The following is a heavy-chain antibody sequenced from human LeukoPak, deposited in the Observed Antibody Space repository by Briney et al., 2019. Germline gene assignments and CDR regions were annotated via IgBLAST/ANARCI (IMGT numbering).Heavy chain of an antibody. V-gene: IGHV3-7*01. D-gene: IGHD6-19*01. CDR2: IKLDGSEK. CDR1: GFIFSNYW. Sequence: GGSLRLSCAASGFIFSNYWMSWVRQAPGKGLEWVANIKLDGSEKYYVDSVKGRFTISRDNAKNTLYLQMNSLRAEDTAVYYCARVSIGWYHFDYWGQGTLVTVSS. CDR3: ARVSIGWYHFDY. J-gene: IGHJ4*02.